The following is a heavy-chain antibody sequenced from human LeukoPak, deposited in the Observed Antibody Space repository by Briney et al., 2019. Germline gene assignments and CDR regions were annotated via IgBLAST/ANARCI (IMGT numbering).Heavy chain of an antibody. CDR3: ARCDGYNCDFDY. Sequence: PGGSLRLSCAASGFTFSSYGMHWVRQAPGKGLEWVAVIWYGGSNKYYADSVKGRFTISRDNAKNSLYLQMNSLRAEDTAVYYCARCDGYNCDFDYWGQGTLVTVSS. V-gene: IGHV3-33*08. J-gene: IGHJ4*02. CDR2: IWYGGSNK. D-gene: IGHD5-24*01. CDR1: GFTFSSYG.